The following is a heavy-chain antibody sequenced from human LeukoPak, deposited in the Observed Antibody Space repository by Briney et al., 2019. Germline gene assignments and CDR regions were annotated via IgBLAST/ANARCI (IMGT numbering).Heavy chain of an antibody. V-gene: IGHV1-2*02. J-gene: IGHJ5*01. CDR2: INPNIGDA. Sequence: ASVKVSCKASGYTFTDYFIHWVRQAPGQGLEWMGWINPNIGDASYAQKFQDRGTMTQDRSINTAYMELSRLTSDDTAVYYCARMALDGGDSIGFDSWGQGTLVTVSS. CDR1: GYTFTDYF. D-gene: IGHD2-21*02. CDR3: ARMALDGGDSIGFDS.